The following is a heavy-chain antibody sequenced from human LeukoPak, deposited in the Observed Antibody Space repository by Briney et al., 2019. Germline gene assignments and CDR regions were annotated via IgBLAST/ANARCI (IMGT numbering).Heavy chain of an antibody. V-gene: IGHV3-43*02. D-gene: IGHD1-26*01. CDR1: AFTFDDYA. Sequence: PGGSLRLSCAASAFTFDDYAMHWVRQAPGKGLEWVSLISGDGGSTYYADSVKGRFTISRDNSKNSLYLQMNSLRTEDTALYYCATQTRSGSYYFYYYYMDVWGKGTTVTVSS. CDR2: ISGDGGST. J-gene: IGHJ6*03. CDR3: ATQTRSGSYYFYYYYMDV.